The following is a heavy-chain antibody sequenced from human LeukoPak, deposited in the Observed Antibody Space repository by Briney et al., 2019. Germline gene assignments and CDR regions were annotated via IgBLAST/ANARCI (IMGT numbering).Heavy chain of an antibody. J-gene: IGHJ6*03. CDR1: GGSFSGYY. D-gene: IGHD3-22*01. CDR2: INHSGST. Sequence: SSETLSLTCAVYGGSFSGYYWSWIRQPPGKGLEWIGEINHSGSTNYNPSLKSRVTISVDTSKNQFSLKLSSVTAADTAVYYCARTRRDYYDSSGYFYYYYMDVWGKGTTVTVSS. V-gene: IGHV4-34*01. CDR3: ARTRRDYYDSSGYFYYYYMDV.